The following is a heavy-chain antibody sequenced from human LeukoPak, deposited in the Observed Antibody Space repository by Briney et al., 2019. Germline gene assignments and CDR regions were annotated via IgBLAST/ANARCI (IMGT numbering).Heavy chain of an antibody. J-gene: IGHJ4*02. CDR2: IYYSGST. V-gene: IGHV4-31*03. CDR3: ARVCCSSSSTKQIDY. CDR1: GGSISSGGYY. D-gene: IGHD6-6*01. Sequence: SQTLSLTCTVSGGSISSGGYYWSWIRQHPGKGLEWIGYIYYSGSTYYNPSLKSRVTISVDTSKNQFSLKLSSVTAAGTAVYYCARVCCSSSSTKQIDYWGQGTLVTVSS.